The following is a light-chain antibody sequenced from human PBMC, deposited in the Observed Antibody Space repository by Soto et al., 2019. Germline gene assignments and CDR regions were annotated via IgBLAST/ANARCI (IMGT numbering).Light chain of an antibody. CDR3: MQGTHWPAT. V-gene: IGKV2-30*01. Sequence: DVVMTQSPLSLPVTLGQPASISCRSSQSLVYSNGKNYLSWFQQRPGQSPRRLIYEVSHRDSGVPDRFSGSGSGTDFTLKISRXEAEDVGVYYCMQGTHWPATFGQGTKVDIK. CDR2: EVS. J-gene: IGKJ1*01. CDR1: QSLVYSNGKNY.